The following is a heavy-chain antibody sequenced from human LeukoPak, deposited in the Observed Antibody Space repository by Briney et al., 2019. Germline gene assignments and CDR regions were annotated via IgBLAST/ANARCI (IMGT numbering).Heavy chain of an antibody. V-gene: IGHV4-59*01. J-gene: IGHJ4*02. CDR2: MYYTGVS. Sequence: PSEPLSLTCTFSGGSISSYHWNWIRQTPGKVLEWIGYMYYTGVSNYNPSLKSRVAISVDSSKNQFSLKVTSVTDADTAIYYCTTIKRGDIFGYFDFWGQGALVTVSS. D-gene: IGHD5-18*01. CDR3: TTIKRGDIFGYFDF. CDR1: GGSISSYH.